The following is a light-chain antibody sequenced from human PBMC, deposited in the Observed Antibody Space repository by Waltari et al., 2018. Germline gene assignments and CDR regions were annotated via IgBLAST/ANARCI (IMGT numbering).Light chain of an antibody. CDR3: MQGTDWPYT. CDR1: QSLVYSDGNTN. CDR2: KGS. V-gene: IGKV2-30*01. J-gene: IGKJ2*01. Sequence: DVVMTQSPLSLPVTLGQPASISCRSSQSLVYSDGNTNLNSFQKRTGQPPRRLIYKGSNRDAGVPDRFSGSGSGTVFTLRISRVEAEDVAVYYCMQGTDWPYTFGQGTKLEIK.